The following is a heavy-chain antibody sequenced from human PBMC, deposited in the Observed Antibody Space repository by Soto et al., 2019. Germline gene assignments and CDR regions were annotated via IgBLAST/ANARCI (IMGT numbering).Heavy chain of an antibody. V-gene: IGHV4-59*01. CDR1: VDSFSRYY. CDR3: ARGEWFLRGYGMDV. D-gene: IGHD3-3*01. Sequence: SETLSLTCTVSVDSFSRYYWSWIRQPPGKRLEYIGFIYNGGSPNYNPSLESRVTLSPDTSKNQFSLKLSSVTAADTAVYYCARGEWFLRGYGMDVWGRGTTVTVSS. J-gene: IGHJ6*02. CDR2: IYNGGSP.